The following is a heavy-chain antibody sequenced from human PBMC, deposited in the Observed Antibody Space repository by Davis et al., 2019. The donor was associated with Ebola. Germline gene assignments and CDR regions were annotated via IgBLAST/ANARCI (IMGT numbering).Heavy chain of an antibody. CDR1: GFTFSSYS. CDR3: ARDGYCSSTSCHDYYYYGMDV. CDR2: ISSNSRTT. V-gene: IGHV3-48*02. Sequence: RLSCVASGFTFSSYSMNWVRRAPGKGLEWVSYISSNSRTTYYADSVKGRFTMSRDNAKNSLYLQMNSLRDEDTAVYYCARDGYCSSTSCHDYYYYGMDVWGQGTTVTVSS. J-gene: IGHJ6*02. D-gene: IGHD2-2*03.